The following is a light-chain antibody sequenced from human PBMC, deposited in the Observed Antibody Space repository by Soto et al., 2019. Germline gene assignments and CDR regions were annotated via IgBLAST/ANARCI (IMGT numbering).Light chain of an antibody. J-gene: IGKJ1*01. CDR2: GAS. CDR1: QSVSSSY. V-gene: IGKV3-20*01. Sequence: EIVLTQSPGTLSLSPGERATLSCRASQSVSSSYLAWYQQKPGQAPRLLIYGASSRATGIPDRFSGSGSGTDFTLTISRLEPEDFAVYYYQQYGSSPQTFGQGTKVESK. CDR3: QQYGSSPQT.